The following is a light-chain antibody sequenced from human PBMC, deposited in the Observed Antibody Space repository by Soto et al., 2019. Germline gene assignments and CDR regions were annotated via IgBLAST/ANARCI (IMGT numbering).Light chain of an antibody. CDR3: QXSYSTLWT. V-gene: IGKV1-39*01. CDR2: AES. J-gene: IGKJ1*01. CDR1: QSISSY. Sequence: DIQMTQSPSSLSASVGDRVTITCRASQSISSYLNWYQQKPGEAPKILIYAESSLQSGVPSRFSGSGSGTDLTLTISSLQPEDFATYYCQXSYSTLWTXGQGTKVDI.